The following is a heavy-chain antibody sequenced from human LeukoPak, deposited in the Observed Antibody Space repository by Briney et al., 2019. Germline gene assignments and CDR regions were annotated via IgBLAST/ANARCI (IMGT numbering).Heavy chain of an antibody. V-gene: IGHV3-23*01. CDR3: AKKVPANWGSYFDY. D-gene: IGHD7-27*01. CDR1: GFTFSSYA. CDR2: ISGSGDST. Sequence: GGSLRLSCAASGFTFSSYAMSWARQAPGKGLEWVSAISGSGDSTYSTDSVKGRFTISRDNSKNTLYLQMNSLRAEDTAVYYCAKKVPANWGSYFDYWGQGTLVTVSS. J-gene: IGHJ4*02.